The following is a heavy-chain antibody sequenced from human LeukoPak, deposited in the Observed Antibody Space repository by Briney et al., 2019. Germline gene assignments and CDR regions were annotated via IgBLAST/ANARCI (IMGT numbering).Heavy chain of an antibody. CDR2: IGGSGDRT. CDR3: AKDRTQQPYGIFDY. V-gene: IGHV3-23*01. Sequence: GGSLRLSCAASGFTFNIYAMTWVRQDPGKVLEWVSAIGGSGDRTYYADSVKGRFTISRDNSKNTLYLQMNSLRAEDTAVYYCAKDRTQQPYGIFDYWGQGTLVTVSS. CDR1: GFTFNIYA. D-gene: IGHD6-13*01. J-gene: IGHJ4*02.